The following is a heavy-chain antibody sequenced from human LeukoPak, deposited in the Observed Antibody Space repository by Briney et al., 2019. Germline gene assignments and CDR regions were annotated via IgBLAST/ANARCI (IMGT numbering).Heavy chain of an antibody. Sequence: GSSVKLSCNASGGTFSSYANNWGRQPPGQGHELMGRIIPIHGIATYAQKFQGRVTITSENSTSTAYMELSSPRTEDTTVYYCARGSKVCSGGSCYSVVSDWFDPWGQGTLVTVSS. CDR3: ARGSKVCSGGSCYSVVSDWFDP. CDR2: IIPIHGIA. D-gene: IGHD2-15*01. V-gene: IGHV1-69*04. J-gene: IGHJ5*02. CDR1: GGTFSSYA.